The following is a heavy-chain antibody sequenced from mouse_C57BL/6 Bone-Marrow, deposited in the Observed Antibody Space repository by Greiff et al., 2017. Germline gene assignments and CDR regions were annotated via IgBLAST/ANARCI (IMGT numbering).Heavy chain of an antibody. J-gene: IGHJ3*01. V-gene: IGHV1-81*01. CDR3: ASPLYGSNRGWFAY. CDR1: GYTFTSYC. CDR2: IYPRSGTS. Sequence: QVQLQQSGAELARPGASVKLSCKASGYTFTSYCLSWVKQRTGQGLEWIGEIYPRSGTSYYTEKFKGKPTLTADKSSSTAYMELRSLKSENSEVYCCASPLYGSNRGWFAYWGQGTLVTVSA. D-gene: IGHD2-1*01.